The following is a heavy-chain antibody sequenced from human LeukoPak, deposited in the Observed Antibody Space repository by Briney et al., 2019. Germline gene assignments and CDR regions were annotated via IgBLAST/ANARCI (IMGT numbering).Heavy chain of an antibody. CDR3: ARVGSGWLEGYFDY. D-gene: IGHD6-19*01. CDR2: IYTSGST. J-gene: IGHJ4*02. CDR1: GGSISSGSYY. V-gene: IGHV4-61*02. Sequence: SQTLSLTCTVSGGSISSGSYYWSWIRQPAGKGLEWIGRIYTSGSTNYNPSLKSRVTISVDTSKNQFSLKLSSVTAADTAVYYCARVGSGWLEGYFDYWGQGTLVTVSS.